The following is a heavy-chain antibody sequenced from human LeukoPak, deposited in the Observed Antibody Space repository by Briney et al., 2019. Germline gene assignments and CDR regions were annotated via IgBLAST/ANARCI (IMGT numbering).Heavy chain of an antibody. CDR3: ARGFSLDYYYYMDV. J-gene: IGHJ6*03. CDR2: TFYRSTWLN. V-gene: IGHV6-1*01. Sequence: SQTLSLTCAISGDSVSSNSAAWNWIRQSPSGGLEWLGRTFYRSTWLNDYAVSVKTRITISPDTSKNQFSLHLNSVTPEDTAVYYCARGFSLDYYYYMDVWGKGTTVTVSS. D-gene: IGHD3-3*02. CDR1: GDSVSSNSAA.